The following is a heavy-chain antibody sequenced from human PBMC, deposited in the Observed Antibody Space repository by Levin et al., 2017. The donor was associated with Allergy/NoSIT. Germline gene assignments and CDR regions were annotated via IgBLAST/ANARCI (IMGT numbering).Heavy chain of an antibody. CDR1: GFTFSSYE. V-gene: IGHV3-48*03. Sequence: LSLTCAASGFTFSSYEMNWVRRAPGKGLEWVSYISSTGSTIYSADSVKGRFTISRDNAKNSLYLHMNSLSAEDTAVYYCARQLGNFWSGYNCFDCWGQGALVTVSS. D-gene: IGHD3-3*01. CDR2: ISSTGSTI. CDR3: ARQLGNFWSGYNCFDC. J-gene: IGHJ4*02.